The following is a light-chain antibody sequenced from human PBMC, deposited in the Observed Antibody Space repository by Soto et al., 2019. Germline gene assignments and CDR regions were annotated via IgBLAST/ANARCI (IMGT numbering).Light chain of an antibody. Sequence: QSVLTQPPSVSGAPGQRVTISCTGSSSNIGAGYDVHWYRQLPGTAPKLLIYGNSNRPSGVPDRFSGSKSGTSASLAITGLQAEDEADYYCQSYDSSLSAVLFGGGTKLTVL. V-gene: IGLV1-40*01. J-gene: IGLJ2*01. CDR3: QSYDSSLSAVL. CDR1: SSNIGAGYD. CDR2: GNS.